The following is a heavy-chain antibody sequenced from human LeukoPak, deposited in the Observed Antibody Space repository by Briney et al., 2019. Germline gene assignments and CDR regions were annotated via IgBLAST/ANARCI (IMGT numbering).Heavy chain of an antibody. V-gene: IGHV4-59*08. CDR2: IYYSGST. J-gene: IGHJ6*02. CDR3: ARRPSYYYYGMDV. Sequence: SETLSLTCTVSGGSISSYYWSWIRQPPGKGLEWIGYIYYSGSTNYNPSLKNRVTISVDTSKNQFSLKLSSVTAADTAVYYCARRPSYYYYGMDVWGQGTTVTVSS. CDR1: GGSISSYY.